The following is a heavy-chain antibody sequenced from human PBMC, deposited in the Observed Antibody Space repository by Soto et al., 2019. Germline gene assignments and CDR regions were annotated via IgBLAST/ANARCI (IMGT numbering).Heavy chain of an antibody. J-gene: IGHJ4*02. D-gene: IGHD7-27*01. CDR2: INPNSGGT. V-gene: IGHV1-2*04. CDR3: ARGLTVDLRYYFDY. Sequence: ASVKVSCKASGYTFTGYYMHWVRQAPGQGLEWMGWINPNSGGTNYAQKFQGWVTMTRDTSISTAYMELSRLRSDDTAVYDCARGLTVDLRYYFDYWGQGTLVTVSS. CDR1: GYTFTGYY.